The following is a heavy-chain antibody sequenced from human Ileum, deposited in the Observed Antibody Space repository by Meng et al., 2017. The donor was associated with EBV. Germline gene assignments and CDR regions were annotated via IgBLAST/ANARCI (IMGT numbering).Heavy chain of an antibody. CDR2: IQHCGST. V-gene: IGHV4-30-2*01. Sequence: GAGLGLGKGTQSRAPACALSGGWIRSGGHCCGWSRQPPGKGLGGVVDIQHCGSTYYNPSLNSRVTISVDRSRNQFSLKLSSVTAADTAVYYCARARPVVYFFDYWGQGTLVTVSS. CDR1: GGWIRSGGHC. J-gene: IGHJ4*02. D-gene: IGHD4-23*01. CDR3: ARARPVVYFFDY.